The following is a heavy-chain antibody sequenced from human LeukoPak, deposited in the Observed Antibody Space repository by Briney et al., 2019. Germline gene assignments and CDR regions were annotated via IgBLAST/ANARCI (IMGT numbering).Heavy chain of an antibody. J-gene: IGHJ4*02. Sequence: PGGSLRLSCAASGFTFSSYSMNWVRQAPGKGLEWVSIISGSGTNTYYADSVKGRFTISRDNSKNTLYLQMNSLRAEDTAVYYCAKSFGPVIAAAGTGADWGQGILVTVSS. CDR1: GFTFSSYS. V-gene: IGHV3-23*01. CDR2: ISGSGTNT. D-gene: IGHD6-13*01. CDR3: AKSFGPVIAAAGTGAD.